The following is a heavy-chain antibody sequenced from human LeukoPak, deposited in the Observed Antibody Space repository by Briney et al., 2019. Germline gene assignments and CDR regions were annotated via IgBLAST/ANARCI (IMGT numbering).Heavy chain of an antibody. J-gene: IGHJ1*01. V-gene: IGHV6-1*01. Sequence: SQTLSLTCVLSGGSVSSNTAAWNWIRQSPSRGLEWLGRTYYRSKWYNDYAPSVKSRISIAPDTSKNQFSLQLTSVTPEDSAVYYCARESSGFHRWGQGTLVTVSS. CDR2: TYYRSKWYN. CDR1: GGSVSSNTAA. CDR3: ARESSGFHR.